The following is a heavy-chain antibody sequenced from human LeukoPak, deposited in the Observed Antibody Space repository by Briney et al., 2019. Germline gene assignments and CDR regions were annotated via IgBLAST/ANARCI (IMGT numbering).Heavy chain of an antibody. CDR1: GGSISAYY. CDR2: IYYSGST. Sequence: PSGTLSLTCTVSGGSISAYYWSWIRQPPGKGLEWIGYIYYSGSTNYNPSLKSRVTISVDTSKNQFSLRLNSVTAADTAVYYCATELTGTTPYFDCWGQGTLVTVSS. CDR3: ATELTGTTPYFDC. V-gene: IGHV4-59*08. D-gene: IGHD2/OR15-2a*01. J-gene: IGHJ4*02.